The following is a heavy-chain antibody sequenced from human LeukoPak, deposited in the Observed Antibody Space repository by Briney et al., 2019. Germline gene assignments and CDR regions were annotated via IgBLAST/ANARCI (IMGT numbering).Heavy chain of an antibody. V-gene: IGHV3-48*02. CDR2: IGPSSSPI. Sequence: GGSLTLLCGASGFTLSTYSMHWVRRARGKALEWVSYIGPSSSPIYDADSVKGRFTISRDNAKNSLYLQMNSLRDEDTAVYYCARAAYASSPSYWGQGTLVTVSS. D-gene: IGHD6-13*01. CDR3: ARAAYASSPSY. CDR1: GFTLSTYS. J-gene: IGHJ1*01.